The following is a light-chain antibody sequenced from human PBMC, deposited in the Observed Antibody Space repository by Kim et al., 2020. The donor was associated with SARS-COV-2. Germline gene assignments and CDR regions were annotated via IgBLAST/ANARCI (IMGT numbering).Light chain of an antibody. J-gene: IGKJ1*01. CDR2: GVS. V-gene: IGKV3-20*01. Sequence: SPGERATLSCSAMQIVGSTSLGWYQQKPGQAPRLLIYGVSSRATGIPDRFSGSGSGTDFTLTISRLEPEDFAVYYCQQYGSSPRTFGQGTKVDIK. CDR3: QQYGSSPRT. CDR1: QIVGSTS.